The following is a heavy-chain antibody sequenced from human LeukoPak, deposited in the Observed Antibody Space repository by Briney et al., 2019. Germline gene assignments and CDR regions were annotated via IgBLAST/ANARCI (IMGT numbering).Heavy chain of an antibody. J-gene: IGHJ4*02. CDR1: GFTFSHYG. Sequence: TGGSLRLSCAASGFTFSHYGMHWVRQAPGKGLEWVAVIWNDGTNRYYGDSVKGRFTISRDDSKNTVYLQMNGLRVGDTAVYYCAKDAQRGFDYSNSLEYWGQGTLVTVSS. D-gene: IGHD4-11*01. CDR2: IWNDGTNR. V-gene: IGHV3-33*06. CDR3: AKDAQRGFDYSNSLEY.